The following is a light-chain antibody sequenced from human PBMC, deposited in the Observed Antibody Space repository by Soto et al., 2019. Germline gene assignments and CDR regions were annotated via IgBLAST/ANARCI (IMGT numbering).Light chain of an antibody. J-gene: IGKJ5*01. V-gene: IGKV3-20*01. CDR2: DTS. CDR3: QQYGTSEII. Sequence: EIVLTQSPGTLSLSPGERATLSFMASQTLSNSFIAWDQQKPGQAPRLLIYDTSSRATGVPDRYSASGSGTDFTLTISRLEPEDFAVFFCQQYGTSEIIFGQGTRLEI. CDR1: QTLSNSF.